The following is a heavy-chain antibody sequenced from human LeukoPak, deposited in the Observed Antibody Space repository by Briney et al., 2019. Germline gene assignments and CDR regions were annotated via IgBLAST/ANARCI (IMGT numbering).Heavy chain of an antibody. D-gene: IGHD5-24*01. CDR1: GGSISSYY. J-gene: IGHJ4*02. Sequence: SETLSLTCTVSGGSISSYYWSWIRQPPGKGLEWIGYIYYSGSTNYNPSPKSRVTISVDTSKNQFSLKLSSVTAADTAVYYCTRGAPVGSSREFDYWGQGTLVTVSS. CDR2: IYYSGST. V-gene: IGHV4-59*01. CDR3: TRGAPVGSSREFDY.